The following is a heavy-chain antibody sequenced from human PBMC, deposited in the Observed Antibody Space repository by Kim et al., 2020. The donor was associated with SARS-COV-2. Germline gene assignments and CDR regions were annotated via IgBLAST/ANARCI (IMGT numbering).Heavy chain of an antibody. Sequence: SETLSLTCTVSGGSISSSSYYWGWIRQPPGKGLEWIGSIYYSGSTYYNPSLKSRVTISVDTSKNQFSLKLSAVTAADTAVYYCARQFRLLWFGELYYYYGKDVWGQGTTVTVSS. J-gene: IGHJ6*02. CDR3: ARQFRLLWFGELYYYYGKDV. V-gene: IGHV4-39*01. D-gene: IGHD3-10*01. CDR2: IYYSGST. CDR1: GGSISSSSYY.